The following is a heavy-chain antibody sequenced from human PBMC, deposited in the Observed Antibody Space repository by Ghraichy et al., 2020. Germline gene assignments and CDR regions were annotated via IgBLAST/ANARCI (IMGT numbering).Heavy chain of an antibody. Sequence: GGSLRLSCAASGFTFSSYGMHWVRQAPGKGLEWVAVISYDGSNKYYADSVKGRFTISRDNSKNTLYLQMNSLRAEDTAVYYCAKGVLGYCSSTSCYGPDYFDYWGQGTLVTVSS. CDR2: ISYDGSNK. D-gene: IGHD2-2*01. V-gene: IGHV3-30*18. CDR3: AKGVLGYCSSTSCYGPDYFDY. J-gene: IGHJ4*02. CDR1: GFTFSSYG.